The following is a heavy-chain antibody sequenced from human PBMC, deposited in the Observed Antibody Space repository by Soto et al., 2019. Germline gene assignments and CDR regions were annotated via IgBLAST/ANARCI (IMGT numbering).Heavy chain of an antibody. CDR3: ARVRIVVVTTYPGDYYGMDV. Sequence: SLRLSCSASVFTFSSYEMNWFRQAPGKGLEWVSYISSSGSTIYYADSVKGRFTISRDNAKNSLYLQMNGLRAEDTAVYYCARVRIVVVTTYPGDYYGMDVWGQGTTVTVSS. D-gene: IGHD2-21*02. CDR1: VFTFSSYE. J-gene: IGHJ6*02. V-gene: IGHV3-48*03. CDR2: ISSSGSTI.